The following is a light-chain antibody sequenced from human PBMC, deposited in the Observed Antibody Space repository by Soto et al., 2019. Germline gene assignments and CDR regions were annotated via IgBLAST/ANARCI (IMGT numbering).Light chain of an antibody. Sequence: QLVLTQSPSASASLGASVRLTCTLSSGHSSYAIAWHQQQPEKGPRYLMKLNSDGSHSKGDGIPDRFSGSSSGAERYLTISSLQSEDEADYYCQTWGSVKGVVFGGGTKVTVL. CDR1: SGHSSYA. CDR3: QTWGSVKGVV. J-gene: IGLJ2*01. V-gene: IGLV4-69*02. CDR2: LNSDGSH.